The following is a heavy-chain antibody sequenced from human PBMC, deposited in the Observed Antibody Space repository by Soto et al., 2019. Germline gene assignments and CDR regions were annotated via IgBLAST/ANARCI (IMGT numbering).Heavy chain of an antibody. J-gene: IGHJ4*02. CDR3: ARGGSGDIVVVAAIDY. D-gene: IGHD2-15*01. CDR2: IFYSGST. V-gene: IGHV4-31*03. CDR1: GGSISSGNYY. Sequence: QVQLQESDPGLVKPSQTLSLTCTVSGGSISSGNYYWSWIRQHPGKGLEWIGYIFYSGSTYYNPSLQSRVTISVDTSKNQFSLKLSSVTAADTAVYYCARGGSGDIVVVAAIDYWGQGTLVTVSS.